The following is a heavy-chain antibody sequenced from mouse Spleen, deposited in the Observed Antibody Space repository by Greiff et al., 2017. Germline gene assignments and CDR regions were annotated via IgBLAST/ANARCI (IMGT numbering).Heavy chain of an antibody. V-gene: IGHV5-9-3*01. CDR1: GFTFSSYA. J-gene: IGHJ4*01. D-gene: IGHD1-1*01. Sequence: EVQRVESGGGLVKPGGSLKLSCAASGFTFSSYAMSWVRQTPEKRLAWVATISSGGSYTYYPDSVKGRFTISRDNAKNTLYLQMSSLRSEDTAMYYCARRGVVAYAMDYWGQGTSVTVSS. CDR2: ISSGGSYT. CDR3: ARRGVVAYAMDY.